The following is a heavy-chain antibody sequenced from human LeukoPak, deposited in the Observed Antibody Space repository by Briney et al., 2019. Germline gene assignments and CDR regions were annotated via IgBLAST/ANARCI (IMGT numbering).Heavy chain of an antibody. CDR2: VYYDGTT. CDR1: GDSISSTSSSYY. D-gene: IGHD6-13*01. J-gene: IGHJ4*02. Sequence: PSETLSLTCTVSGDSISSTSSSYYWGWVRQPPGKELEWIASVYYDGTTYYNPSLRSRVIISVDPSKNQFSLKLSSVTAADTAVYYCARHRGRWSGDFDYWGQGTLVIVSS. V-gene: IGHV4-39*01. CDR3: ARHRGRWSGDFDY.